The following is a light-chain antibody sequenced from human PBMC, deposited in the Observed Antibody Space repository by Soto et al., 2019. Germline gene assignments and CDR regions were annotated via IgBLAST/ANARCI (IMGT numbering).Light chain of an antibody. V-gene: IGKV3-20*01. J-gene: IGKJ4*01. CDR3: QQYGSSLFT. CDR1: QSVGSDY. Sequence: EVVLTQSPGTLSLSPGERATLSCRASQSVGSDYLAWYHQKPGQAPRLLIYGASSRATGIPDRFSGSGSGTDFTLTISRLEPEDFAVYYCQQYGSSLFTFGGGTKVDIK. CDR2: GAS.